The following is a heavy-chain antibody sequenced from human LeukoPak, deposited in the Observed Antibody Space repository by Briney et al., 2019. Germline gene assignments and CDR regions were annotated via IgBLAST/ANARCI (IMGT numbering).Heavy chain of an antibody. J-gene: IGHJ4*02. D-gene: IGHD5-24*01. Sequence: ASVKVSCKASGYTFTSYGISWVRQAPGQGLEWMGWIGAYNGNTNYAQKLQGRVTMTTDTSTSTAYMELRSLRSDDTAVYYCARDREMATISPYYFDYWGQGTLVTVSS. CDR1: GYTFTSYG. CDR3: ARDREMATISPYYFDY. CDR2: IGAYNGNT. V-gene: IGHV1-18*01.